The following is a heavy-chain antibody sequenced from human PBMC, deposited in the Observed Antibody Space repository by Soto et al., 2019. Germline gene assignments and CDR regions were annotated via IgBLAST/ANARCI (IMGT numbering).Heavy chain of an antibody. D-gene: IGHD2-15*01. J-gene: IGHJ5*02. CDR2: IYHSGSI. V-gene: IGHV4-30-2*01. CDR1: GGSISSGGDS. CDR3: ARGPRTRYCSGGSCYSDLSS. Sequence: SETLSLTCAVSGGSISSGGDSWSWIRQPPGKGLEGIGYIYHSGSIYYNPSLKSRVTISVDRSKNQFSLKLSSVTAADTAVYYCARGPRTRYCSGGSCYSDLSSWGQGTLVTVS.